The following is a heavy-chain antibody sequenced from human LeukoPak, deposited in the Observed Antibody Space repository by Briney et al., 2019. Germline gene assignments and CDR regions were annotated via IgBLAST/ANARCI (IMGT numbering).Heavy chain of an antibody. V-gene: IGHV4-39*07. D-gene: IGHD3-22*01. J-gene: IGHJ3*02. Sequence: SETLSLTCTVSGGSISSSSYYWGWIRQPPGKGLEWIGSIYYSGSTYYNPSLKSRVTISVDTSKNQFSLNLSSVTAADTAVYYCARGSGYYGAFNIWGQGTMVTVSS. CDR1: GGSISSSSYY. CDR2: IYYSGST. CDR3: ARGSGYYGAFNI.